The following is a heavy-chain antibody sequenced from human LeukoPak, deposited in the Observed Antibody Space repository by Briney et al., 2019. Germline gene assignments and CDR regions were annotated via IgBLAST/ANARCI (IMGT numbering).Heavy chain of an antibody. CDR1: RYTFTSYD. J-gene: IGHJ4*02. D-gene: IGHD3-22*01. CDR2: MNPNTVRT. V-gene: IGHV1-8*01. Sequence: ASVKVSCKASRYTFTSYDINWVREAAGQGLEWMGWMNPNTVRTGFAQKFQGRLTMTRDTSISTAYMELSSLRSEDTAVYYCARLSQTPDYYSNGGYYYLGYWGQGTPVTVSS. CDR3: ARLSQTPDYYSNGGYYYLGY.